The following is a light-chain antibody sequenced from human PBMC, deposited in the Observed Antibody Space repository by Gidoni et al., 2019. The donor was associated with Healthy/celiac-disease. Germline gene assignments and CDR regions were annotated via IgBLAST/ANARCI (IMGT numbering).Light chain of an antibody. J-gene: IGKJ2*01. CDR2: GAS. Sequence: EIVMTQPPATLSVSPGERATLSCRASQSVSSNLAWYQQKPGQAPRLLIYGASTRATGIPARFSSSGSGTEFTLTISSLQSEDFAVYYCQQYNNWPKTFGQGTKLEIK. V-gene: IGKV3-15*01. CDR3: QQYNNWPKT. CDR1: QSVSSN.